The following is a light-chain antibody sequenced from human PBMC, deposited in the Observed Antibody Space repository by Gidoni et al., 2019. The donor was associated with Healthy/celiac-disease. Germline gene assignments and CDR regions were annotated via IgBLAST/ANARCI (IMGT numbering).Light chain of an antibody. J-gene: IGKJ1*01. V-gene: IGKV3-11*01. CDR3: QQHTNWPRT. Sequence: EIVLTQSPATLSLSPGERATLSCRASQSVSSYLAWYQQKPGLAPRRLIYDASNRATGIPARFSGSGSGTDFTLTISSLEPEDFAVYYCQQHTNWPRTFGQGTKVEIK. CDR1: QSVSSY. CDR2: DAS.